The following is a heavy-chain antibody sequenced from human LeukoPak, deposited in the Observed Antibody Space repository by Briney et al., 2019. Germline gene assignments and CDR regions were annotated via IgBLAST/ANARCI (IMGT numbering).Heavy chain of an antibody. D-gene: IGHD3-10*01. CDR1: GFTFSNYW. V-gene: IGHV3-7*04. J-gene: IGHJ4*02. Sequence: GGSLRLSCAASGFTFSNYWMSWVRQSPGRGLEWVANIDQDGSTEYYVDSVGGRFTVSRDNAKNSVYLQIDSLRAEDTAVYYCARADDYGSILDYWGRGTLVTVSS. CDR2: IDQDGSTE. CDR3: ARADDYGSILDY.